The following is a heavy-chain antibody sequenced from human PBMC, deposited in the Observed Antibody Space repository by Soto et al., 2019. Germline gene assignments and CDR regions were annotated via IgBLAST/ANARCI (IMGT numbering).Heavy chain of an antibody. CDR2: INHSGST. CDR1: GGSFSGYY. CDR3: ARGGLITSFGY. Sequence: SETLSLTCAVYGGSFSGYYWSWIRQPPGKGLEWIGEINHSGSTNYNPSLKSRVTISVDTSKNQFSLKLSSVTAADTAVYYCARGGLITSFGYWGQGTRVTSPQ. J-gene: IGHJ4*02. D-gene: IGHD2-2*01. V-gene: IGHV4-34*01.